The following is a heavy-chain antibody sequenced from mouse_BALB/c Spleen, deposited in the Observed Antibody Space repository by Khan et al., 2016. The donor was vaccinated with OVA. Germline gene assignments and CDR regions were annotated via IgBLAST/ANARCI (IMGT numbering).Heavy chain of an antibody. CDR3: VSPNWCAY. Sequence: VQLKQSGAELVKPGASVKLSCTASGFNIKDTYMHWVKQRPEQGLEWIGGIDPASGNIKYDPKFQGKATITADTSSNTAYLQLSSLTSEDTAVYYCVSPNWCAYWGQGTLVTVSA. CDR1: GFNIKDTY. V-gene: IGHV14-3*02. J-gene: IGHJ3*01. CDR2: IDPASGNI.